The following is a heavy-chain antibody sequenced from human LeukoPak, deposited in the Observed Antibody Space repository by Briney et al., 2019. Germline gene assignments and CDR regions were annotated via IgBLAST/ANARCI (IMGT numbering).Heavy chain of an antibody. J-gene: IGHJ4*02. CDR3: ARGAWATRLAS. Sequence: PSETLSLTCTVSGDSISSSSYYWGWIRPPPGKGLEWIGSIYYSGSAYYNPSLKSRVAISMVPSKQQFSLRLSSVTAADTAVYYCARGAWATRLASWGLGTPVIVSS. D-gene: IGHD2-15*01. CDR1: GDSISSSSYY. V-gene: IGHV4-39*01. CDR2: IYYSGSA.